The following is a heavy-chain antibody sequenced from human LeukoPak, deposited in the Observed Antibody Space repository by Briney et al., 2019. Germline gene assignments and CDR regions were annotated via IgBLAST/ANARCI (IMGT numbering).Heavy chain of an antibody. Sequence: PSETLSLTCTVSGGSISSSSYYWGWIRQPPGKGLEWIGSIYYSGSTYYNPSLKSRVTISVDTSKNQFSLKLSSVTAADTAVYYCAREAAYSSGWYNGMDVWGQGTTVTVSS. CDR1: GGSISSSSYY. CDR3: AREAAYSSGWYNGMDV. V-gene: IGHV4-39*01. CDR2: IYYSGST. J-gene: IGHJ6*02. D-gene: IGHD6-19*01.